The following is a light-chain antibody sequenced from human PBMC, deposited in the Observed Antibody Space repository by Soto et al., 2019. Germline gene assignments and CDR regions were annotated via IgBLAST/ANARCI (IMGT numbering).Light chain of an antibody. CDR1: SSDVGGYNY. J-gene: IGLJ2*01. CDR2: EVS. CDR3: SSYTSGSTVI. Sequence: QSALTQPASVSGSPGQSITISCTGTSSDVGGYNYVSWYQQHPGKAPKLMIHEVSYRPSGVSNRFSGSKSGNTASLTISGLQAEDEADYYCSSYTSGSTVIFGGGTKVTVL. V-gene: IGLV2-14*01.